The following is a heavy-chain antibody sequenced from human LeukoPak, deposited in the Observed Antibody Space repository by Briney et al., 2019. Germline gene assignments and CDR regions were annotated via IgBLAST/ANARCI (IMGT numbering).Heavy chain of an antibody. V-gene: IGHV4-31*03. J-gene: IGHJ4*02. D-gene: IGHD4-23*01. Sequence: AQTLSLTFTFSGGSISSGGYYWSGTRQHPGKGLEGIGYIYYSGSTYYTPSLKSRVTISLATSKNQSSLKLSSVTAADTAMYYCARAYGGNEIFGYWGQGTLVTVSS. CDR1: GGSISSGGYY. CDR3: ARAYGGNEIFGY. CDR2: IYYSGST.